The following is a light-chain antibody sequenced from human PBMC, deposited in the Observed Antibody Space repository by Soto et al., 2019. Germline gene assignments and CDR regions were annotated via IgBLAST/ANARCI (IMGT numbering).Light chain of an antibody. CDR2: DAS. CDR3: EPYYSYSHT. CDR1: QSISSW. Sequence: DIQMTQSPSTLSASVGDRVTITCRTSQSISSWLAWYQQKPGKAPKLLIYDASSLESGVPPRFSGSGSGTDFTLTISSLQPDELATYYCEPYYSYSHTFGRGIKVEIK. J-gene: IGKJ1*01. V-gene: IGKV1-5*01.